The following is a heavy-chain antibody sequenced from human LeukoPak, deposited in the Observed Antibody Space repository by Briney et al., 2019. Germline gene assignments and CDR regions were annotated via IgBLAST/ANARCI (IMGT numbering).Heavy chain of an antibody. Sequence: SETLSLTCTASGFFIFSYEWSWVRQPAGKGLEWIGRIYTTGTTNYNPSLSSRLTMSVDTSRNQFSLNVKRVSAAYPVLSVCARVVYIGSSWLFDYWGQGTLVTVSS. V-gene: IGHV4-4*07. D-gene: IGHD1-26*01. CDR2: IYTTGTT. CDR3: ARVVYIGSSWLFDY. CDR1: GFFIFSYE. J-gene: IGHJ4*02.